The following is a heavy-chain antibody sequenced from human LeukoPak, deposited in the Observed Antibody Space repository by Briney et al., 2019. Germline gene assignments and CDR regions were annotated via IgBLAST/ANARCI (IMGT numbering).Heavy chain of an antibody. V-gene: IGHV3-23*03. CDR3: ARDGPTGWHYFEY. CDR2: IYSDG. Sequence: GGSLRLSCAASGFIVSSSYMSWVRQAPGQGLEWVSVIYSDGGTSFASNTYYADSVEGRFTISRDNSKNTLYLQMNSLRTEDTAVYYCARDGPTGWHYFEYWGQGTLVTVSS. CDR1: GFIVSSSY. J-gene: IGHJ4*02. D-gene: IGHD6-19*01.